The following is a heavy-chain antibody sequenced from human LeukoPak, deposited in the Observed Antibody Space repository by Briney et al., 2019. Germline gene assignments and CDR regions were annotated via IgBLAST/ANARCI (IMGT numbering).Heavy chain of an antibody. Sequence: GGSLRLSCAASGLTQSSYWMHCVPQALEKGLVCVSRINSDGRRTSYADSVKGRFTISRDNAKNTLYLKMNSLRAEDTAVYYCARDPGRNNWFYPWGQGTLVTVSS. CDR3: ARDPGRNNWFYP. D-gene: IGHD7-27*01. V-gene: IGHV3-74*01. J-gene: IGHJ5*02. CDR1: GLTQSSYW. CDR2: INSDGRRT.